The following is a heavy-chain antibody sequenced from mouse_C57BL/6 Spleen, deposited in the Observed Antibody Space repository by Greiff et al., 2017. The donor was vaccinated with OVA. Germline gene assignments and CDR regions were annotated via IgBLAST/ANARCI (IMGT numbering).Heavy chain of an antibody. Sequence: DVKLVESGGGLVQPGGSLSLSCAASGFTFTDYYMSWVRQPPGKALEWLGFIRNKANGYTTEYSASVKGRFTISRDNSQSILYLQMNALRAEDSATYYCARVELGYFDYWGQGTTLTVSS. D-gene: IGHD3-3*01. J-gene: IGHJ2*01. CDR2: IRNKANGYTT. CDR1: GFTFTDYY. V-gene: IGHV7-3*01. CDR3: ARVELGYFDY.